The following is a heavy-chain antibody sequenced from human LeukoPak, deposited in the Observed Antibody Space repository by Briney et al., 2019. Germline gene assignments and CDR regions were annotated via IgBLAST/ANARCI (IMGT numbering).Heavy chain of an antibody. CDR3: ARSIAVAGMSAFDV. V-gene: IGHV4-34*01. J-gene: IGHJ3*01. CDR1: GGSFSGYY. Sequence: SETLSLTCAVYGGSFSGYYWSWIRQPPGKGLEWIGEINHSGSTNYNPSLKSRVTISVDTSKNQFSLKLSSVTAADTAVYYCARSIAVAGMSAFDVWGQGTMVTVSS. CDR2: INHSGST. D-gene: IGHD6-19*01.